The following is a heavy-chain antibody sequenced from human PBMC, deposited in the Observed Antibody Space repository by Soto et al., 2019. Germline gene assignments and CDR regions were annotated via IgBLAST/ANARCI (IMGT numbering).Heavy chain of an antibody. J-gene: IGHJ3*02. Sequence: ASVKVSCKASGYTFTSYGITWVRQAPGQGLEYMGWISAYNGNTNYAQKLQGRVTMTADTSTNTAYMALRSLRSDDTAVYYCAGYCSGGSCDSNTAFDIWGQGTMVTVSS. CDR3: AGYCSGGSCDSNTAFDI. V-gene: IGHV1-18*01. CDR1: GYTFTSYG. D-gene: IGHD2-15*01. CDR2: ISAYNGNT.